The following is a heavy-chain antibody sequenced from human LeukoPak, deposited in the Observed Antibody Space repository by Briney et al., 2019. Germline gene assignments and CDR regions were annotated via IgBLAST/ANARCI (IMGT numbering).Heavy chain of an antibody. Sequence: GGSLRLSCAASGFTFSSYEMNWVRQAPGKGLEWVSYISSSGSTIYYADSVKGRFTISRDNAKNSLYLQMNSLRAEDTAVYYCARNKLGFSEKYMDVWGKGTTVTISS. V-gene: IGHV3-48*03. D-gene: IGHD7-27*01. CDR2: ISSSGSTI. CDR1: GFTFSSYE. J-gene: IGHJ6*03. CDR3: ARNKLGFSEKYMDV.